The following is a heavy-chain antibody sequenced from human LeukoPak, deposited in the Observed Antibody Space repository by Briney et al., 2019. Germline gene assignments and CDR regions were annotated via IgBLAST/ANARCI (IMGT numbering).Heavy chain of an antibody. CDR3: ARGTTGRSGYYSADY. CDR2: ISSDGGTT. Sequence: GGSLRLSCAASGFTFSGYTMHWVRQAPGKGLEHVSIISSDGGTTYYANSVKGRFTISRDNSENTLYFQMGSLGAEDMAVYYCARGTTGRSGYYSADYWGQGTLVTVSS. J-gene: IGHJ4*02. D-gene: IGHD3-22*01. V-gene: IGHV3-64*01. CDR1: GFTFSGYT.